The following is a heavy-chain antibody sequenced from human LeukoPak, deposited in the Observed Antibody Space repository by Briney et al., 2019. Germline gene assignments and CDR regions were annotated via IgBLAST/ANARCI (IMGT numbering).Heavy chain of an antibody. CDR1: GYTLTELS. V-gene: IGHV1-24*01. CDR3: ATWAGTQGDAFDI. Sequence: ASVTVSCTVSGYTLTELSMHWVRQAPGKGLEWMGGFDPEDGETIYAQKFQGRVTMTEDTSTDTAYMELSSLRSEDTAVYYCATWAGTQGDAFDIWGQGTMVTVSS. J-gene: IGHJ3*02. D-gene: IGHD6-19*01. CDR2: FDPEDGET.